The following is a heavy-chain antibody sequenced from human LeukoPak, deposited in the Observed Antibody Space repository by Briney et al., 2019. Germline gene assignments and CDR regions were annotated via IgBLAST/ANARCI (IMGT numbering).Heavy chain of an antibody. CDR3: AKDRTTVGTDY. D-gene: IGHD1-26*01. V-gene: IGHV3-30*18. CDR1: GFTFNSYG. J-gene: IGHJ4*02. CDR2: ISPDGRNI. Sequence: PGRSLRLSCAASGFTFNSYGMHWVRQAPGKGLEWVALISPDGRNIDYADSVRGRFTISRDNSRNTLYLQMNSLRADDTAMYYCAKDRTTVGTDYWGQGTLVTVSS.